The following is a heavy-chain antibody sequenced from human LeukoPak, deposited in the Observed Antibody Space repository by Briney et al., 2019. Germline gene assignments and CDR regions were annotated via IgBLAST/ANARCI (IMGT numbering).Heavy chain of an antibody. CDR2: ISSSSSYT. CDR3: ARGLVKAAAGTVFDY. CDR1: GFTFSDYY. V-gene: IGHV3-11*05. Sequence: PGGSLRLSCAASGFTFSDYYMSWIRQAPGKGLGWVSYISSSSSYTNYADSVKGRFTISRDNAKNSLYLQMNSLRAEDTAVYYCARGLVKAAAGTVFDYWGQGTLVTVSS. D-gene: IGHD6-13*01. J-gene: IGHJ4*02.